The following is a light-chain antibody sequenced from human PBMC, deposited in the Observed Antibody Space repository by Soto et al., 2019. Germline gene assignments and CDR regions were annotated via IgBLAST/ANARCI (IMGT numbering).Light chain of an antibody. J-gene: IGKJ2*01. CDR1: QSLVYADGNTY. CDR3: MQTAHWPYT. Sequence: DVVMTQSPLSLPVTLGQSASISCTSSQSLVYADGNTYLNWLQQRPGQSPRRLIYKVFNRDSGVPDGFSGSASGSEFTLTISRVEAEDIGVYYCMQTAHWPYTFGRGTKLEIK. V-gene: IGKV2-30*01. CDR2: KVF.